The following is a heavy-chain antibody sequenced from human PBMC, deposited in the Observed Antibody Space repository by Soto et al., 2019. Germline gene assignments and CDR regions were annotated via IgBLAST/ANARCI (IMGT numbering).Heavy chain of an antibody. Sequence: QVQLVESGGGVVQPGRSLRLSCAASGFTYSSYGMHWVRQAPGKGLEWVAVIWYDGSNKYYADSVKGRFTISRDNSKNTLYLQMNSLRAEDTAVYYCARDFGHDFDYWGQGTLVTVSS. D-gene: IGHD3-3*01. V-gene: IGHV3-33*01. CDR3: ARDFGHDFDY. J-gene: IGHJ4*02. CDR1: GFTYSSYG. CDR2: IWYDGSNK.